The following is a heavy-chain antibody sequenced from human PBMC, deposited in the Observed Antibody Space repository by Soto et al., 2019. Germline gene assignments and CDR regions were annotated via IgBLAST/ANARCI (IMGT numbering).Heavy chain of an antibody. V-gene: IGHV4-31*03. CDR2: IYYSGST. Sequence: QVQLQESGPGLVKPSQTLSLTCTVSGGSISSGGYYWSWIRQHPGKGLEWIGYIYYSGSTYYNPSLKSRVTISVDTSKNQFSLKLSAVTAADTAVYYCGRRCSSTSCLLHYYYGMDVWVQGTTVTVSS. J-gene: IGHJ6*02. D-gene: IGHD2-2*01. CDR3: GRRCSSTSCLLHYYYGMDV. CDR1: GGSISSGGYY.